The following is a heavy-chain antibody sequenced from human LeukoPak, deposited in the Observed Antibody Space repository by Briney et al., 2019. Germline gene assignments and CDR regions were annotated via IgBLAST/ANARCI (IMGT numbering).Heavy chain of an antibody. CDR2: IYHSGST. CDR1: GYSISSGYY. D-gene: IGHD6-13*01. J-gene: IGHJ5*02. V-gene: IGHV4-38-2*02. CDR3: ARDRRIAAAYNWFDP. Sequence: PSETLSLTCTVSGYSISSGYYWGWIRQPPGKGLEWIGRIYHSGSTYYNPSLKSRVTISVDTSKNQFSQKLSSVTAADTAVYYCARDRRIAAAYNWFDPWGQGTLVTVSS.